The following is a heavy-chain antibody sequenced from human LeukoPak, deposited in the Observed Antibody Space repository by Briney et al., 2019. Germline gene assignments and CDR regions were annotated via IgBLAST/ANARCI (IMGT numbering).Heavy chain of an antibody. Sequence: GGSLRLSCAASEFTVSSNYMSWVRQAPGKGLEWVSVIYSGGSTYYADSVKGRFTISRHNSKNTLYLQMNSLRAEDTAVYFCARASTMVPNLLDNWGQGTLVTVSS. D-gene: IGHD4/OR15-4a*01. V-gene: IGHV3-53*01. CDR1: EFTVSSNY. J-gene: IGHJ4*02. CDR3: ARASTMVPNLLDN. CDR2: IYSGGST.